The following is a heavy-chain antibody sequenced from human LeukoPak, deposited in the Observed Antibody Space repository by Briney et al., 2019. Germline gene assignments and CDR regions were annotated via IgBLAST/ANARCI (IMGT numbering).Heavy chain of an antibody. Sequence: ASVKVSFKASGYTFTSYDINWVRQATGQGLEWMGWMNPNSGNTGYAQKFQGRVTMTRNTSISTAYMELSSLRSEDTAVYYCARVSGSGWDIDYWGQGTLVTVSS. D-gene: IGHD6-19*01. J-gene: IGHJ4*02. CDR3: ARVSGSGWDIDY. CDR2: MNPNSGNT. CDR1: GYTFTSYD. V-gene: IGHV1-8*01.